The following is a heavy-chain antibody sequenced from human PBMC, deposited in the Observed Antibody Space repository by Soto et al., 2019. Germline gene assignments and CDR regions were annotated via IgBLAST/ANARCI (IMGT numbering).Heavy chain of an antibody. J-gene: IGHJ4*02. CDR1: GFTVHGNY. V-gene: IGHV3-53*01. CDR2: VFSGGST. D-gene: IGHD5-18*01. Sequence: EVQLVESGGGLIQPGGSLRLSCAPSGFTVHGNYMSWVRQASGKGLEWVSVVFSGGSTYYADSVKGRFTISRDISKNTLSLQMNSLRAEDTAVYFCASASGYNYGFDYWGQGTLVTVSS. CDR3: ASASGYNYGFDY.